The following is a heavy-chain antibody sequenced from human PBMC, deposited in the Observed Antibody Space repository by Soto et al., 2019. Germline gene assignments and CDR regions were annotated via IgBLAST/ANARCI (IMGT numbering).Heavy chain of an antibody. CDR2: ISDDGSNK. CDR1: VFSLSRYC. Sequence: WLCXRLSGSAAVFSLSRYCIQWVRHAPGKGREWVAVISDDGSNKYYADYVKGRLTISRDNSKNTLYLQMNSLRLEDTAVYYCAKPGGFRKESHPYQYGMELWGQPTTVNV. J-gene: IGHJ6*01. CDR3: AKPGGFRKESHPYQYGMEL. D-gene: IGHD1-7*01. V-gene: IGHV3-30*18.